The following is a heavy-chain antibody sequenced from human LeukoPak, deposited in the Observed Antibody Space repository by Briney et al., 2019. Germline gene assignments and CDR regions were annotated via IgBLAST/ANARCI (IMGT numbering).Heavy chain of an antibody. J-gene: IGHJ6*02. D-gene: IGHD3-10*01. Sequence: GGSLRLSCAASGFTSSSFDMIWVRQAPGKGLEWVSGIRSRGTSTYYADPVKGRFTISRDNSKNKLYLQMNSPRAEDTAVYYCAKESGNNTPPVWGQGTPVTVSS. CDR3: AKESGNNTPPV. CDR1: GFTSSSFD. CDR2: IRSRGTST. V-gene: IGHV3-23*01.